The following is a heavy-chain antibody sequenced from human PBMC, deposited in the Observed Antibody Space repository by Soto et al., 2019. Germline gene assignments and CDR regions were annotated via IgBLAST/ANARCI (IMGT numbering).Heavy chain of an antibody. CDR1: SGSINSSNW. CDR2: IYHSGTT. D-gene: IGHD2-15*01. J-gene: IGHJ4*02. Sequence: QVQLQESGPGLVKPSGTLSLTCAVSSGSINSSNWWRWVRQPPGRGLEWIGEIYHSGTTNYSPSLRSRVTISVDKSKNQFSLKLSSVTAADMAVYFCARVGRFCSGGSCSDQFDSWGQGTLVTVSS. V-gene: IGHV4-4*02. CDR3: ARVGRFCSGGSCSDQFDS.